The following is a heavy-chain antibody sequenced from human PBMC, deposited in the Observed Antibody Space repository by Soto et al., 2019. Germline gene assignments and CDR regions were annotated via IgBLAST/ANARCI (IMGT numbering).Heavy chain of an antibody. Sequence: QLQLQESGPGLVKPSETLSLTCTVSGGSISSSSYYWGWIRQPPGKGLEWIGSIYYSGSTYYNPSLKSRVTISVATSKNQFSLKLSSVTAADTAVYYCACIFSGGYGYGFYYYGMDVWGQGTTVTVSS. D-gene: IGHD5-18*01. CDR2: IYYSGST. J-gene: IGHJ6*02. V-gene: IGHV4-39*01. CDR3: ACIFSGGYGYGFYYYGMDV. CDR1: GGSISSSSYY.